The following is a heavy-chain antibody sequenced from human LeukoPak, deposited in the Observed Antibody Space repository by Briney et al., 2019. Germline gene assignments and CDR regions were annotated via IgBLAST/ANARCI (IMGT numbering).Heavy chain of an antibody. Sequence: GGSLRLSCAASGFIFNNYGLIWVRQAPGKGLEWVSAISNDGGGTNYADFVKGRFTISRDNAKNSLYLQMNSLRAEDTAVYYCARDRLRDGYKSPDYWGQGTLVTVSS. V-gene: IGHV3-23*01. J-gene: IGHJ4*02. CDR1: GFIFNNYG. CDR2: ISNDGGGT. CDR3: ARDRLRDGYKSPDY. D-gene: IGHD5-24*01.